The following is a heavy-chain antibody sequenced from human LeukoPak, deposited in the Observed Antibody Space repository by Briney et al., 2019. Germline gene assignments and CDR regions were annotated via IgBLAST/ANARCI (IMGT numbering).Heavy chain of an antibody. D-gene: IGHD6-13*01. CDR3: ARGGIAAAGYDY. CDR1: GGTFSSYA. Sequence: SVKVSCKASGGTFSSYAISWVRQAPGQGLEWMGGIIPIFGTANYAQKFQGRVTITTDESTSTAYMELSSLRFEDTAVYDCARGGIAAAGYDYWGQGTLVTVSS. V-gene: IGHV1-69*05. J-gene: IGHJ4*02. CDR2: IIPIFGTA.